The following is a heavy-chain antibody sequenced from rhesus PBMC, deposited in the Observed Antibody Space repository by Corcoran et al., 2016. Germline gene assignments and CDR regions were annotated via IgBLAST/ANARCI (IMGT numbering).Heavy chain of an antibody. V-gene: IGHV4-173*01. J-gene: IGHJ3*01. Sequence: QLQLQESGPGLVKPSETLSLTCAVSGGSISSNYWSWIRQPPGKGLGWIGRISGSGGSTDYNPSLKSRVTISPYTSKTQFSLKLGSVTAADTAVYYCARVEYCTGSGCYGAFDFWGQGLRVTVSS. CDR2: ISGSGGST. CDR3: ARVEYCTGSGCYGAFDF. D-gene: IGHD2-21*01. CDR1: GGSISSNY.